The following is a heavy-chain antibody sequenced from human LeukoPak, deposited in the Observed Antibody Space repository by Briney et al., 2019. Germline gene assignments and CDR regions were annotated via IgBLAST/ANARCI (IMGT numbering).Heavy chain of an antibody. Sequence: ASVKVSCKASGGTFSSYAISWVRQAPGQGLEWMGGIIPIFGTANHAQKFQGRVTITADESTSTAYMELSSLRSEDTAVYFCARDRGCGGDCYLDYYGMDVWGQGTTVTVSS. J-gene: IGHJ6*02. CDR2: IIPIFGTA. V-gene: IGHV1-69*13. CDR3: ARDRGCGGDCYLDYYGMDV. D-gene: IGHD2-21*02. CDR1: GGTFSSYA.